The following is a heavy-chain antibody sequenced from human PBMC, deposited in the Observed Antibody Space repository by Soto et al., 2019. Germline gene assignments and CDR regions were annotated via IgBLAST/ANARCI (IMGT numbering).Heavy chain of an antibody. D-gene: IGHD3-3*01. CDR3: ARDGWVSALRIPFGLDV. J-gene: IGHJ6*02. V-gene: IGHV1-8*01. CDR2: MNPKSGNT. Sequence: ASVKVSCKASGYAFTTYDINWVRQATGQGLEWMGWMNPKSGNTGHAQKFQGRVTMTRNTYISTAYMELSSLRSEDTAVYYCARDGWVSALRIPFGLDVWGQGTTVTVSS. CDR1: GYAFTTYD.